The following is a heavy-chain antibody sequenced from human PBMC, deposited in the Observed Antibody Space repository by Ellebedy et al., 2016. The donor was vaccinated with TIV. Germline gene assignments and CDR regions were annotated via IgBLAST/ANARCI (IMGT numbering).Heavy chain of an antibody. Sequence: MPSETLSLTCTVSGGSISSYYWSWIRQPPGKGLEWIGYIYYSGSTNCNPSLKRRVTISVDTSKNQFSLKLSSVTAADTAVYYCARGYSSGWYNWFDPWGQGTLVTVSS. CDR3: ARGYSSGWYNWFDP. CDR2: IYYSGST. J-gene: IGHJ5*02. CDR1: GGSISSYY. D-gene: IGHD6-19*01. V-gene: IGHV4-59*01.